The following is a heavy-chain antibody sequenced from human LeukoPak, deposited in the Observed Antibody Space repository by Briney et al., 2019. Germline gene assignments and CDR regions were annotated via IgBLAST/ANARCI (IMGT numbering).Heavy chain of an antibody. CDR3: ARDGITMRILEY. V-gene: IGHV3-21*01. CDR2: ISSSSSYI. D-gene: IGHD3-10*01. J-gene: IGHJ4*02. Sequence: GGSLRLSCAASGFTFSSYSMNWVRQAPGKGLEWVSSISSSSSYIYYADSVKGRFTISRDNAKNSLYLQMDSLRAEDTAVYYCARDGITMRILEYWGQGTLVTVSS. CDR1: GFTFSSYS.